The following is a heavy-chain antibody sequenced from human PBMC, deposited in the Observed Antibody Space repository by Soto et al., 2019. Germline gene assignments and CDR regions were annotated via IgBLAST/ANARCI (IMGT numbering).Heavy chain of an antibody. V-gene: IGHV3-73*01. J-gene: IGHJ4*02. Sequence: GGSLRLSCAASGFTFSGSPMHWVRQASGKGLQWVGRIRSKAESYATAYAASVKGRFTISRDDSKNTAYLQMNSLSAEDTAVYYRARLSEWDHVGDYWGQGTLVTSPQ. CDR3: ARLSEWDHVGDY. CDR1: GFTFSGSP. D-gene: IGHD1-26*01. CDR2: IRSKAESYAT.